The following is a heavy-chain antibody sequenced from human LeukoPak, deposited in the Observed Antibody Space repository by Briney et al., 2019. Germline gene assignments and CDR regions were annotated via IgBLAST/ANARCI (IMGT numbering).Heavy chain of an antibody. CDR1: GFTFSSYA. D-gene: IGHD3-10*01. V-gene: IGHV3-23*01. CDR2: ISGSGGST. Sequence: GGSLRLSCAASGFTFSSYAMSWVRQAPGKGLEWVSAISGSGGSTYYADSVKGRFTISRDNSKNTLYLQMNSLRAEDTAVYYCAKEGYYYGSGSYPRDFDYWGQGTLVTVSS. J-gene: IGHJ4*02. CDR3: AKEGYYYGSGSYPRDFDY.